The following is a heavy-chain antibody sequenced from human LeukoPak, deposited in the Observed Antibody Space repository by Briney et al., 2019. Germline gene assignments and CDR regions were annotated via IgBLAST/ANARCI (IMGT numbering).Heavy chain of an antibody. Sequence: GGSLRLSCAASGFTFTIFGLNWVRQAPGKGPEWVSYIDARSGITYYADSVQGRFTISRDNAKESVFLQMNSLRVDDTAVYYCARTYDFGRGPPGDAFDNWGPGTWVTVSS. CDR3: ARTYDFGRGPPGDAFDN. CDR2: IDARSGIT. D-gene: IGHD3-3*01. CDR1: GFTFTIFG. V-gene: IGHV3-48*01. J-gene: IGHJ3*02.